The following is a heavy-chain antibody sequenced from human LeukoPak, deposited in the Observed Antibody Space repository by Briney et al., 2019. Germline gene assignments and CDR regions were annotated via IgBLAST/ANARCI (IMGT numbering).Heavy chain of an antibody. CDR2: IYYSGDS. Sequence: SETLSLTCTVTGGSISGFYWSWIRQPPGKGLEWIGYIYYSGDSNYNPSLKSRVTMSLDTSKNQLSLRLSSVTAADTAVYYCARHPFATPFDYWGRGTLVTVSS. D-gene: IGHD2-15*01. CDR3: ARHPFATPFDY. V-gene: IGHV4-59*08. J-gene: IGHJ4*02. CDR1: GGSISGFY.